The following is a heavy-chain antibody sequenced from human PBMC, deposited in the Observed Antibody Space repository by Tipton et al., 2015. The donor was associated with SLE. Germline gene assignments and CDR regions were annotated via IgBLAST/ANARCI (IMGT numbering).Heavy chain of an antibody. CDR3: ARGADWFDY. CDR2: LSHSGST. V-gene: IGHV4-34*01. CDR1: GGSFSDSD. J-gene: IGHJ5*01. Sequence: TLSLTCSVHGGSFSDSDWSWVRQSPGKGLEWIGGLSHSGSTNYNPSLKSRVTISLDTSKNQFSLRATSATAADTALYFCARGADWFDYWGQGTLVTVSS.